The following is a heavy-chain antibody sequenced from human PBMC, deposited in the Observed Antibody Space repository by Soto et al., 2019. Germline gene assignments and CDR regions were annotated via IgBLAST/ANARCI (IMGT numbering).Heavy chain of an antibody. V-gene: IGHV4-59*08. CDR1: GGSISSYY. D-gene: IGHD2-15*01. CDR2: IYHSGST. J-gene: IGHJ4*02. CDR3: ARRYCSSSSCYLDY. Sequence: QVQLQESGPGLVKPSETLSLTCTVSGGSISSYYWSWIRQSPGKGLEWIGYIYHSGSTNYNPSLKSRVTISVDTSKNQFSLKLSSVTAADTAVYYCARRYCSSSSCYLDYWGQGTLVTVSS.